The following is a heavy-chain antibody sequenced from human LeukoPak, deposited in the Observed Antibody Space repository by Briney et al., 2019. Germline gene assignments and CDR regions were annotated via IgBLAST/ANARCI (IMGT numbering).Heavy chain of an antibody. Sequence: SQTLSLTCTVSGGSISSGGYYWSWIRQPAGEGLEWIGRIYTSGSTNYNPSLKSRVTISVDTSKNQFSLKLSSVTAADTAVYYCAREVSSSWYDYYYMDVWGKGTTVTVSS. CDR1: GGSISSGGYY. CDR3: AREVSSSWYDYYYMDV. V-gene: IGHV4-61*02. D-gene: IGHD6-13*01. CDR2: IYTSGST. J-gene: IGHJ6*03.